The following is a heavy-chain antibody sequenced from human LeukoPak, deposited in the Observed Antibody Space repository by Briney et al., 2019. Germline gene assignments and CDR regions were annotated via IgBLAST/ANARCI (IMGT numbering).Heavy chain of an antibody. CDR1: GGSISSYY. CDR2: IYYSGST. V-gene: IGHV4-59*01. CDR3: ARGVTTVEY. D-gene: IGHD4-23*01. J-gene: IGHJ4*02. Sequence: SETLSLTCTVSGGSISSYYWSWIRQPPGKGLGWIGYIYYSGSTNYNPSLKSRVTISIDTSKNQFSLNLNSVTAADTAVYYCARGVTTVEYWGQGTLVTVSS.